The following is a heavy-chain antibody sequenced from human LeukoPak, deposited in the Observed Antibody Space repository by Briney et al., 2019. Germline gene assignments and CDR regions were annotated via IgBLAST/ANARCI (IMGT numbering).Heavy chain of an antibody. V-gene: IGHV3-23*01. CDR1: GFTFSSYA. D-gene: IGHD2-2*01. Sequence: GGSLRLSCAASGFTFSSYAMSWVRQAPGKGLEWVSAISGSGGSTYYADSVKGRFTISRDNSKNTLYLQMNSLRAEDTAVYYCAKGRGLGIVVVPAAPSDYWGQGTLVTVSS. CDR3: AKGRGLGIVVVPAAPSDY. CDR2: ISGSGGST. J-gene: IGHJ4*02.